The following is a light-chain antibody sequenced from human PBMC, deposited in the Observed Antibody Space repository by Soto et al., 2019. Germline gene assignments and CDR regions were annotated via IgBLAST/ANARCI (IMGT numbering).Light chain of an antibody. J-gene: IGKJ1*01. CDR1: QIVDSSY. Sequence: EIVLTQSPGTLSLSPGEKAALSCRASQIVDSSYLAWYQQKPGQAPRLLIYDTSTRATGIPDRFSGSGSGTDFTLTISRLEPEDFAVYYCQQCDNSPWTVGQGTKVDIK. V-gene: IGKV3-20*01. CDR2: DTS. CDR3: QQCDNSPWT.